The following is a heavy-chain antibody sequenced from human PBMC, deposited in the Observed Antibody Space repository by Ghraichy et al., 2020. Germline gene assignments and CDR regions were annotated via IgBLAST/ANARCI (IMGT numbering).Heavy chain of an antibody. CDR1: GASISNFY. J-gene: IGHJ4*02. Sequence: SETLSLTCSVSGASISNFYWNWVRQPAGRGLEWIGRIYPSGITKYNPSLRSRVAMSLDMSNNQFYLKLISLTAADTAVYYCARETMFRGVTNFDFWGQGFLVTVSS. D-gene: IGHD3-10*01. CDR3: ARETMFRGVTNFDF. V-gene: IGHV4-4*07. CDR2: IYPSGIT.